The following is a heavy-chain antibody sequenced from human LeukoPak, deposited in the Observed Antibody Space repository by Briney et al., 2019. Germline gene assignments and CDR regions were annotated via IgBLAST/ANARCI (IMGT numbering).Heavy chain of an antibody. Sequence: PGGTLRLSCAASGFTFSSYGMSWVRQAPGKGLEWVSAISGSGGSTYYADSVKGRFTISRDNSKNTLYLQMNSLRAEDTAVYYCAREGSGFGELSSYYYYYMDVWAKGTTVTISS. J-gene: IGHJ6*03. CDR2: ISGSGGST. D-gene: IGHD3-10*01. CDR3: AREGSGFGELSSYYYYYMDV. CDR1: GFTFSSYG. V-gene: IGHV3-23*01.